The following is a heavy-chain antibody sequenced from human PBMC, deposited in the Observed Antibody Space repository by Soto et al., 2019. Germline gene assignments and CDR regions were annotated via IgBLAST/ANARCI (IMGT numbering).Heavy chain of an antibody. D-gene: IGHD2-21*02. CDR2: IYYSGST. J-gene: IGHJ4*02. Sequence: KPSETLSLTCTVSGGSVSSGNYYWSWIRQPPGKGLEWIAYIYYSGSTNYNPSLKSRVTLSVDTSKNQFSLKLTSVTAADTAVYYCARGLPPRAVTARGDFDYWGQGTLVTVSS. CDR1: GGSVSSGNYY. CDR3: ARGLPPRAVTARGDFDY. V-gene: IGHV4-61*01.